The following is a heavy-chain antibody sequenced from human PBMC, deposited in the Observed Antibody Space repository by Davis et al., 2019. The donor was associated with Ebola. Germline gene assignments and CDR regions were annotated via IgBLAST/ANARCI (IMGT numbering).Heavy chain of an antibody. CDR2: INHSGST. CDR3: ARRGRSSGYYPYAFDI. V-gene: IGHV4-34*01. Sequence: MPSETLSLTCAVYGGSFSGYYWSWIRQPPGKGLEWIGEINHSGSTNYNPSLKSRVTISVDTSKNQFSLKLSSVTAADTAVYYCARRGRSSGYYPYAFDIWGQGTMVTVSS. D-gene: IGHD3-22*01. J-gene: IGHJ3*02. CDR1: GGSFSGYY.